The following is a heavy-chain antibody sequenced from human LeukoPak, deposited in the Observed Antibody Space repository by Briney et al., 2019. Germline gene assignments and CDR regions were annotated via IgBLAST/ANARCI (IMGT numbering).Heavy chain of an antibody. J-gene: IGHJ4*02. CDR1: GYTFTNYA. CDR2: INAGNGNT. V-gene: IGHV1-3*03. D-gene: IGHD1-26*01. Sequence: ATVKVSCKASGYTFTNYAMHWVRQAPGQRLEWMGWINAGNGNTKYSQDFQGRVTITRDTSASTAYMELSSLRPEDMAVYYCAGGWGGNYRFDYWGQGTLVTVSS. CDR3: AGGWGGNYRFDY.